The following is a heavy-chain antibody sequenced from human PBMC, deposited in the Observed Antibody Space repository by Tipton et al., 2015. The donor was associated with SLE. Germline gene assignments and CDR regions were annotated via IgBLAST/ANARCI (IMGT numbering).Heavy chain of an antibody. CDR1: GGSISSHY. CDR2: IYSGGST. V-gene: IGHV4-59*11. Sequence: TLSLTCTVSGGSISSHYWSWIRQPPGKTLEWIGDIYSGGSTNYNPSLKSRVSISVDTSKNQISLKLSSVTAADTAVDYCARGSVVADDFWGQGTLVTVSS. CDR3: ARGSVVADDF. D-gene: IGHD2-15*01. J-gene: IGHJ4*02.